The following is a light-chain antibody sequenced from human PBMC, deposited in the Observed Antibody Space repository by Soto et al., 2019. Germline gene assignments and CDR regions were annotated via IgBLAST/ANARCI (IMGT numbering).Light chain of an antibody. CDR3: QQHAELPLT. V-gene: IGKV1-33*01. Sequence: DIQMTQSPSSLSASVGDRVIITCLASQDIGTYLASYQQKSGKAPKLLIYDASYLETGVPSRFSARGSGTEFSFTISSLQPEDFATYYCQQHAELPLTFGRGTNIDIK. CDR1: QDIGTY. CDR2: DAS. J-gene: IGKJ4*01.